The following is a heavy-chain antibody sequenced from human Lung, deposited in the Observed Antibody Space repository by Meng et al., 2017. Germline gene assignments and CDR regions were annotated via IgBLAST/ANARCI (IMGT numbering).Heavy chain of an antibody. CDR2: MKSNVDGGTV. CDR1: GFTFRNAW. J-gene: IGHJ4*01. V-gene: IGHV3-15*01. Sequence: GHLVGSGGDLQRPGGSLGLSCAASGFTFRNAWMTWVRQAPGKGLEWIGRMKSNVDGGTVDYAAAVKGRFFISRDDSENTFYLQMNSLKTEDTAVYYCSGHVDYWGHGTLVTVSS. CDR3: SGHVDY.